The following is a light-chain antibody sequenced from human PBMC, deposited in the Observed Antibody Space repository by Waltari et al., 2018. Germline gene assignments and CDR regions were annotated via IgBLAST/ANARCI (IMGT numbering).Light chain of an antibody. CDR3: QQRRDWPLT. V-gene: IGKV3-11*01. Sequence: DIVLTQSPAILSLSPGERASLSCRASQSVTNYLAWYQQKPGQAPRLLIYDTSNRATGIPARFSGSVFGTDCTLTISSLEPEDFAVYYCQQRRDWPLTFGGGTKVEIK. CDR1: QSVTNY. J-gene: IGKJ4*01. CDR2: DTS.